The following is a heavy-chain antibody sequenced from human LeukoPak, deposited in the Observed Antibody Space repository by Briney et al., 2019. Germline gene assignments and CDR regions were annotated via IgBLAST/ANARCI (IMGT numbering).Heavy chain of an antibody. Sequence: GGSLRLSCAASGFTFSSYEMNWVRKAPGKGLEGVAYISSSGSTIYYALSVKGRFTISRDNAKNSLYLQMNSLRAEDTAVYYCARDGGSAWFLDYWGQGTLVTVSS. J-gene: IGHJ4*02. CDR1: GFTFSSYE. D-gene: IGHD6-19*01. CDR3: ARDGGSAWFLDY. CDR2: ISSSGSTI. V-gene: IGHV3-48*03.